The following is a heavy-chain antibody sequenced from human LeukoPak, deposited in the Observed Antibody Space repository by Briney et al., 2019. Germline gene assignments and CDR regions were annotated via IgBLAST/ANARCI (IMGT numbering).Heavy chain of an antibody. D-gene: IGHD2-15*01. Sequence: SETLSLTCTVSGGSISSYYWSWIRQPPGKGLEWIGYIYYSGSTNYNPSLKSRVTISVDTSKNQSSLKLSSVTAADTAVYYCARDRSGGTDYWGQGTLVTVSS. CDR1: GGSISSYY. J-gene: IGHJ4*02. CDR2: IYYSGST. CDR3: ARDRSGGTDY. V-gene: IGHV4-59*01.